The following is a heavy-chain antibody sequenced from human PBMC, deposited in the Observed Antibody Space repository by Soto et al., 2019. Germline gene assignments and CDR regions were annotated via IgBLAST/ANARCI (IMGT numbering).Heavy chain of an antibody. D-gene: IGHD6-19*01. CDR2: TYYRSKWYN. J-gene: IGHJ3*02. Sequence: KQSQTLSLPCAISGDSVSSNSAAWNWIRQSPSRGLEWLGRTYYRSKWYNDYAVSVKSRITINPDTSKNQFSLQLNSVTPEDTAVYYCARAHAVADSNKAFDIWGQGTMVTVSS. CDR3: ARAHAVADSNKAFDI. V-gene: IGHV6-1*01. CDR1: GDSVSSNSAA.